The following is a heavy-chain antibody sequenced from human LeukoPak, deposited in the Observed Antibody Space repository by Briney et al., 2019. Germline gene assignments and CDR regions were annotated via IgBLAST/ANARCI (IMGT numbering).Heavy chain of an antibody. CDR1: GFTFSSYA. V-gene: IGHV3-23*01. CDR3: DIVVAASLGGGRDY. CDR2: ISGSGGST. Sequence: GGSLRLSCAASGFTFSSYAMSWVRQAPGKGLEWVSAISGSGGSTYYADSVKGRFTISRDNSKNTLYLQMNSLRAEDTAVYNCDIVVAASLGGGRDYWGQGTLVTVSS. D-gene: IGHD2-15*01. J-gene: IGHJ4*02.